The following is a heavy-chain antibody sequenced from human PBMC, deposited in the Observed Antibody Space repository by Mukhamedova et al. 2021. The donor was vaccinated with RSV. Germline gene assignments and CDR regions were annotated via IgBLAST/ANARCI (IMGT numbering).Heavy chain of an antibody. CDR3: ARRGGTAGEAFDI. D-gene: IGHD3-10*01. Sequence: QAPGKGLEWVANIKQDGSEKYYVDSVKGRFTISRDNAKNSLYLQMNSLRAEDTAVYYCARRGGTAGEAFDIWGQGKMVTVSS. J-gene: IGHJ3*02. CDR2: IKQDGSEK. V-gene: IGHV3-7*01.